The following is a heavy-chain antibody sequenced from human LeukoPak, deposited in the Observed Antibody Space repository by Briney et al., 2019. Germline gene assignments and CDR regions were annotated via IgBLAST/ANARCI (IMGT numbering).Heavy chain of an antibody. J-gene: IGHJ4*02. CDR1: RFTFSSYS. D-gene: IGHD3-22*01. V-gene: IGHV3-21*01. CDR3: ARDGGPPPYYYDSSGYPIDY. Sequence: GSLRLSCAASRFTFSSYSMNWVRQAPGKGLEWVSSISSSSSYIYYADSVKGRFTISRDNAKNSLYLQMNSLRAEDTAVYYCARDGGPPPYYYDSSGYPIDYWGQGTLVTVSS. CDR2: ISSSSSYI.